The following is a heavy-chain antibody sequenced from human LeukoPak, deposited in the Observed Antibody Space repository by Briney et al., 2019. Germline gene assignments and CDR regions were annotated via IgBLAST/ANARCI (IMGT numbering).Heavy chain of an antibody. J-gene: IGHJ6*03. Sequence: GESLKISCKGSGYSFTSYWIGWVRPMPGKGLEWMGIIYPGDSDTRYSPSFQGQVTISADKSISTAYLQWSSLKASDTAMYYCARLETHYCSGGSCSEGYYYYMDVWGKGTTVTVSS. CDR3: ARLETHYCSGGSCSEGYYYYMDV. CDR2: IYPGDSDT. D-gene: IGHD2-15*01. V-gene: IGHV5-51*01. CDR1: GYSFTSYW.